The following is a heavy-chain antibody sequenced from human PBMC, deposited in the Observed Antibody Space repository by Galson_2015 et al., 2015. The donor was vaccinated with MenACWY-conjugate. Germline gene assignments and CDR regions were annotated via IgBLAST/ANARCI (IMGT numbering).Heavy chain of an antibody. J-gene: IGHJ4*02. CDR1: GYSFTSFW. D-gene: IGHD5-18*01. V-gene: IGHV5-10-1*01. CDR3: ASHHVNTAMFLDS. Sequence: QSGAEVIKPGESLRISCKASGYSFTSFWVSWVRQMPGKGLEWMARINPSDSYANYNSSFPGHVTISADKSTGTAFLQWSSLKSSDTAVYFCASHHVNTAMFLDSWGQGTLVTVSS. CDR2: INPSDSYA.